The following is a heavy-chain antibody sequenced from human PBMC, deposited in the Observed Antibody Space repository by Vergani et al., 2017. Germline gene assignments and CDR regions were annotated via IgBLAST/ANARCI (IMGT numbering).Heavy chain of an antibody. J-gene: IGHJ4*02. CDR2: ISPYNHKK. Sequence: QAQLGQSDSEVKKPGDSVTLSCKTSGYTFVKHPITWVRQAPGQGLEWMGWISPYNHKKLYSQKVEGRVTMTSDTSSSTVFFELRRLTSDDTAIYYCARSQMATNDFDLWGRGTFVTVSS. CDR3: ARSQMATNDFDL. CDR1: GYTFVKHP. D-gene: IGHD5-24*01. V-gene: IGHV1-18*04.